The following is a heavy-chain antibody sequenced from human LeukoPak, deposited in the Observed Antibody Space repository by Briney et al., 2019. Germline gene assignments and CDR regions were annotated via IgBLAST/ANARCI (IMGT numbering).Heavy chain of an antibody. J-gene: IGHJ3*02. Sequence: GGSLRLSCAASGFTFSSYWMHWARQAPGKGLVWVSRINSDGSSTSYADSVKGRFTISRDNAKNTLYLQMNSLRAEDTAVYYCARASRRRDGYIFDAFDIWGQGTMVTVSS. V-gene: IGHV3-74*01. CDR3: ARASRRRDGYIFDAFDI. CDR2: INSDGSST. CDR1: GFTFSSYW. D-gene: IGHD5-24*01.